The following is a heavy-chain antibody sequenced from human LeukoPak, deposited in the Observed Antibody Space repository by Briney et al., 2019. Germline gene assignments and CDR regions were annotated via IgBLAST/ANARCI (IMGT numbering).Heavy chain of an antibody. V-gene: IGHV3-11*01. CDR3: AKDMYSSSRDAFDI. CDR2: ISSSGSTI. D-gene: IGHD6-13*01. Sequence: GGSLRLSCAASGFTFSDYYMSWIRQAPGKGLEWASYISSSGSTIYYADSVKGRFTISRDNAKNSLYLQMNSLRAEDTALYYCAKDMYSSSRDAFDIWGQGTMVTVSS. J-gene: IGHJ3*02. CDR1: GFTFSDYY.